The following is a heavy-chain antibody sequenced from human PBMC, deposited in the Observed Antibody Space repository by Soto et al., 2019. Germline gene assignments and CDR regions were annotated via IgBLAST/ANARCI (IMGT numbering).Heavy chain of an antibody. CDR2: INAHSGGT. CDR3: AKDLTRQLAYWLDP. CDR1: GFSFTGYY. V-gene: IGHV1-2*02. J-gene: IGHJ5*02. Sequence: ASVKVSCKASGFSFTGYYIHWLRQAPGRGLEWMGWINAHSGGTEYAQKFQGGVTLTRDTSIATAYLTLTSLTSDDTALYYCAKDLTRQLAYWLDPWGQGTQVTVS. D-gene: IGHD6-6*01.